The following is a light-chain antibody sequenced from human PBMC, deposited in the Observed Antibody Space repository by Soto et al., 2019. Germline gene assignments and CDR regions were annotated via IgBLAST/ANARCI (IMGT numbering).Light chain of an antibody. CDR1: RSDVGGYNY. J-gene: IGLJ1*01. V-gene: IGLV2-8*01. CDR2: EVS. Sequence: QSVLTQPPSASGSPGQSVTISCTGTRSDVGGYNYVSWYQQHPGKAPKLMIYEVSKRPSGVPDRFSASKSGNTASLTVSGLQAEYESDYYCSSYAGSNNLGVFGTRTNVTVL. CDR3: SSYAGSNNLGV.